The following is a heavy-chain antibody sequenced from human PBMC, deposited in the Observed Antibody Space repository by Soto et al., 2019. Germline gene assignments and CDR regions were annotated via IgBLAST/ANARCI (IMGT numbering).Heavy chain of an antibody. CDR3: VKTLQYSYGLPH. CDR2: IYSGGST. Sequence: GGSLRLSCAASGFTVSGNYMSWVRQAPGKGLEWVSVIYSGGSTYYADSVKGRFTISRDNSKNTLYLQMSSLRAEDTAVYYCVKTLQYSYGLPHWGQGTLVTVSS. J-gene: IGHJ4*02. D-gene: IGHD5-18*01. CDR1: GFTVSGNY. V-gene: IGHV3-66*01.